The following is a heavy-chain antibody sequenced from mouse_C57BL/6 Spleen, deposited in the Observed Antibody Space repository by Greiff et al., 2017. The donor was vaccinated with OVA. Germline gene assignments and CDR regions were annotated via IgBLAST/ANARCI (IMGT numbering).Heavy chain of an antibody. CDR2: INPYNGGT. D-gene: IGHD4-1*01. J-gene: IGHJ4*01. V-gene: IGHV1-19*01. Sequence: EVQLQQSGPVLVKPGASVKMSCKASGYTITDYYMNWVKQSHGKSLEWIGVINPYNGGTSYNQKFKGKATLTVDKSSSTAYMELNSLTSEDSAVYYCAREGNWDGYAMDYWGQGTSVTVSS. CDR3: AREGNWDGYAMDY. CDR1: GYTITDYY.